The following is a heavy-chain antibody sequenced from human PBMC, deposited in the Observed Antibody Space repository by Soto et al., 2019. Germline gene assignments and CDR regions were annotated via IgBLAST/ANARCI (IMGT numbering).Heavy chain of an antibody. D-gene: IGHD2-2*01. CDR3: AKDTLPNEYQKPIDY. Sequence: QVQLVESGGGVVQPGRSLRLSCAASGFTFSSYGMHWVRQAPGKGLEWVAVISYDGSNTYYADSVKGRFTISRDNSKNTLYLQMNSLRAEDTAVYYCAKDTLPNEYQKPIDYWGQGTLVTVSS. CDR2: ISYDGSNT. CDR1: GFTFSSYG. V-gene: IGHV3-30*18. J-gene: IGHJ4*02.